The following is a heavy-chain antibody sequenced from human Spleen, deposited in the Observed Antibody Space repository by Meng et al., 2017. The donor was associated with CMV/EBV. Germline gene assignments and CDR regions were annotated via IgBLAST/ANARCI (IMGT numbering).Heavy chain of an antibody. J-gene: IGHJ5*02. CDR3: ARGEGDTIVVPAAMSWFDP. V-gene: IGHV3-21*06. CDR2: ISGSSSYT. Sequence: GESLKIYCVVSGFTFSSYSMNWVRQIPGKGLEWVSCISGSSSYTYYADSVKGRFTISRDNAKNSLYLQMNSLRAEDTAMYYCARGEGDTIVVPAAMSWFDPWGQGTLVTVSS. CDR1: GFTFSSYS. D-gene: IGHD2-2*01.